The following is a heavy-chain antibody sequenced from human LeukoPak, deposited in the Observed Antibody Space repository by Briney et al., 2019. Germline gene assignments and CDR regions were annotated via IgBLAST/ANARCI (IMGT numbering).Heavy chain of an antibody. CDR2: ISWDGGST. CDR3: AKDRQLTTVTIEVTDGMDV. D-gene: IGHD4-17*01. CDR1: GFTFDDYT. V-gene: IGHV3-43*01. Sequence: GGSLRLSCAASGFTFDDYTMHWVRQAPGKGLEWVSLISWDGGSTYYADSVKGRFTISRDNSKNSLYLQMNSLRTEDTALYYCAKDRQLTTVTIEVTDGMDVWGQGTTVTVSS. J-gene: IGHJ6*02.